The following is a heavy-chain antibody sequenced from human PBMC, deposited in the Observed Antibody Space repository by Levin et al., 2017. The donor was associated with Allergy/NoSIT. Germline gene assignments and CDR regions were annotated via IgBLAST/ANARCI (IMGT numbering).Heavy chain of an antibody. CDR2: INHSGST. CDR1: GGSFSGYY. Sequence: PSETLSLTCAVYGGSFSGYYWSWIRQPPGKGLEWIGEINHSGSTNYNPSLKSRVTISVDTSKNQFSLKLSSVTAADTAVYYCARDPLRRGIAVAGPFDYWGQGTLVTVSS. CDR3: ARDPLRRGIAVAGPFDY. D-gene: IGHD6-19*01. J-gene: IGHJ4*02. V-gene: IGHV4-34*01.